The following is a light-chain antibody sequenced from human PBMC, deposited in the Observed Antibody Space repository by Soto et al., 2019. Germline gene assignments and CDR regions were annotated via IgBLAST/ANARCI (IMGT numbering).Light chain of an antibody. V-gene: IGKV1-5*03. CDR2: KAS. Sequence: DIQMTQSASTVCVYVGGRVKITGLASQSISSWLAWYQQKPGKAPKLLIFKASTLESGVPSRFSGSGSGTEFTLTISSLQPDDFATYYCQQYHIYSRTFGQGTKVDIK. CDR3: QQYHIYSRT. CDR1: QSISSW. J-gene: IGKJ1*01.